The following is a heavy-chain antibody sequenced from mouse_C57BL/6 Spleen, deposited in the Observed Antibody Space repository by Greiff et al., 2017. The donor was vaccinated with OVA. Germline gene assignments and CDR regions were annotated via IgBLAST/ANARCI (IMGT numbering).Heavy chain of an antibody. D-gene: IGHD1-1*01. J-gene: IGHJ2*01. CDR1: GFNIKDYY. V-gene: IGHV14-1*01. CDR2: IDPEDGDT. Sequence: EVQLQQSGAELVRPGASVKLSCTASGFNIKDYYMHWVKQRPEQGLEWIGRIDPEDGDTEYAPKFQGKATMTADTSSNTAYLQLSSLTSEDTAVYYCTTPGSSYVWYFDYWGQGTTLTVSS. CDR3: TTPGSSYVWYFDY.